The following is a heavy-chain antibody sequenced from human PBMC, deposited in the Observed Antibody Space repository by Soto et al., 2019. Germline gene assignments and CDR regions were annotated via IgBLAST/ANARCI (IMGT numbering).Heavy chain of an antibody. CDR2: IERDDDDK. D-gene: IGHD1-20*01. V-gene: IGHV2-70*13. J-gene: IGHJ6*02. CDR3: ARSIRGPRRFNGMDV. CDR1: GFSLTSPGMC. Sequence: GPTLVNPPETLTLTCTFSGFSLTSPGMCVSWIRQSPGKALEWLALIERDDDDKYYSTSLKTRLTISKDTRKNQVVLTMANMEPADTATYYCARSIRGPRRFNGMDVWGQGTTVTVSS.